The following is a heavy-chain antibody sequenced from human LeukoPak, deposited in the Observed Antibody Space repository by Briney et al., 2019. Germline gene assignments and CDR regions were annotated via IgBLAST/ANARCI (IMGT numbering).Heavy chain of an antibody. D-gene: IGHD5-24*01. CDR1: GFTFSSYA. CDR3: ARELHTASDM. CDR2: FSASVCST. Sequence: SLSLSSAASGFTFSSYAMSCVRQAPEKGLEWLSTFSASVCSTTYADSVKGRFTISRDNSKNTLYLQMNSLIATHTAVYYCARELHTASDMGGQGTM. J-gene: IGHJ3*02. V-gene: IGHV3-23*01.